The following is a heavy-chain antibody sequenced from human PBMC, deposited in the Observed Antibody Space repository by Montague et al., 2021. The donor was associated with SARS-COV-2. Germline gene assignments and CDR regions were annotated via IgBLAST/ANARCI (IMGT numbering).Heavy chain of an antibody. CDR1: GSSTKTMRYY. CDR2: VYYTGHT. Sequence: SETLSLTCSVSGSSTKTMRYYWAWIRQSPGKGLEWIASVYYTGHTYYTPSLAARTAISLDTSTNHFSLTLSSVAADDTAIYYCVTDRAGHYYFDNWGQGTPVIVSS. D-gene: IGHD3-10*01. J-gene: IGHJ4*02. V-gene: IGHV4-39*07. CDR3: VTDRAGHYYFDN.